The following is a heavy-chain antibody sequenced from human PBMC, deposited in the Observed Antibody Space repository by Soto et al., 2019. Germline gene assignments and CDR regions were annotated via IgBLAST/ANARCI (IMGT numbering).Heavy chain of an antibody. Sequence: QVQLVESGGGVVQPGRSLRLSCAASGFTFSSYGMHWVRQAPGKGLEWVAVIWYDVSNKYYADSVKGRFTISRDNSKNTLYLQMNSLRAEDTAVYYCAREDYYYDSSGYSYYFDYWGQGTLVTVSS. J-gene: IGHJ4*02. CDR3: AREDYYYDSSGYSYYFDY. CDR1: GFTFSSYG. CDR2: IWYDVSNK. V-gene: IGHV3-33*01. D-gene: IGHD3-22*01.